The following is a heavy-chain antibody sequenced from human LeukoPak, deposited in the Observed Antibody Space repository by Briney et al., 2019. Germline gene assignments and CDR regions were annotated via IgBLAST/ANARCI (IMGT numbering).Heavy chain of an antibody. J-gene: IGHJ5*02. CDR1: GGSISSYY. CDR2: IYYSGST. V-gene: IGHV4-59*01. Sequence: SETLSLTCTVSGGSISSYYWSWIRRPPGKGVEWIGYIYYSGSTNYNPSLKSRVTISVDTSKNQFSLKLSSVTAADTAVYYCARSIDETDNWFDPWGQGTLVTVSS. D-gene: IGHD2/OR15-2a*01. CDR3: ARSIDETDNWFDP.